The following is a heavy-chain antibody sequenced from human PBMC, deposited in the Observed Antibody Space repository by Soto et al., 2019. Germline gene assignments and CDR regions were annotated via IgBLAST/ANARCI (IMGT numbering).Heavy chain of an antibody. Sequence: SETLSLTCTVSGGSISSGGYYWSWIRQHPGKGLEWIGYIYYSGSTYYNPSLKSRVTISVDTSKNQFSLKLSSVTAADTAVYYCARGPGYDFWSGYPPRFDYWGQGTLVTVSS. D-gene: IGHD3-3*01. CDR2: IYYSGST. CDR3: ARGPGYDFWSGYPPRFDY. J-gene: IGHJ4*02. V-gene: IGHV4-31*03. CDR1: GGSISSGGYY.